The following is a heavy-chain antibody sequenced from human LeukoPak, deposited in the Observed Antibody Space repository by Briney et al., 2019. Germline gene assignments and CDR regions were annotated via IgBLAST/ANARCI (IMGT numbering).Heavy chain of an antibody. Sequence: ASVKVSCKASGYTFTSYGISWVRQAPGQGLEWMGWISAYNGNTNYAQKLQGRVTMTTDTSTSTAYMELRSLRSDDTAVYYCARGNGAYCSSTSCYSSGDYWGQGTLVTVSS. CDR1: GYTFTSYG. CDR2: ISAYNGNT. J-gene: IGHJ4*02. D-gene: IGHD2-2*02. CDR3: ARGNGAYCSSTSCYSSGDY. V-gene: IGHV1-18*01.